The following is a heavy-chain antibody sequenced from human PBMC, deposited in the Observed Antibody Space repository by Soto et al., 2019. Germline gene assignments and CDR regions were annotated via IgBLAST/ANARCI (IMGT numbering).Heavy chain of an antibody. J-gene: IGHJ4*02. Sequence: EVQLVESGGGLVQPGRSLRLSCAASGFTFDDYAMHWVRQAPGKGLEWVSGISWNSGSIGYADSVKGRFTISRDNAKNSLYLQMNSLGAEDKALYYCAKGGQLLVEGGGYWGQGTLVTVSS. V-gene: IGHV3-9*01. CDR1: GFTFDDYA. D-gene: IGHD2-2*01. CDR2: ISWNSGSI. CDR3: AKGGQLLVEGGGY.